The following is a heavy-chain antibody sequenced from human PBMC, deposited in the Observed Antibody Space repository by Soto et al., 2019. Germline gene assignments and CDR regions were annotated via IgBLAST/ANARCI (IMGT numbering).Heavy chain of an antibody. D-gene: IGHD6-13*01. V-gene: IGHV1-8*01. CDR2: MNPNSGNT. CDR3: ARAYSRLSVYHWFDP. CDR1: GYTFTSYD. Sequence: QVQLVQSGAEVKKPGASVKVSCKASGYTFTSYDINWVRQATGQGLEWIGWMNPNSGNTGYAQKFQGRVTMTRNTFIITVYMELISLRSEDTSVYSCARAYSRLSVYHWFDPWGQGTLVTVSS. J-gene: IGHJ5*02.